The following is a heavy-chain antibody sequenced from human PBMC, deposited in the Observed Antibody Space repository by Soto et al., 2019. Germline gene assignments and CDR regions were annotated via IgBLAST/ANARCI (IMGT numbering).Heavy chain of an antibody. Sequence: EVLLVESGGGLVQPGGSLRLSCAASGFTFSNYWMHWVRQAPGKGLVWVSRINSDGSTTSYADSVKGRFTISRDNAKNTLYLQMNSLRVAYTAVYFCARVAVGRYDFDSWGQGTLVPVSS. V-gene: IGHV3-74*01. J-gene: IGHJ4*02. D-gene: IGHD6-19*01. CDR1: GFTFSNYW. CDR3: ARVAVGRYDFDS. CDR2: INSDGSTT.